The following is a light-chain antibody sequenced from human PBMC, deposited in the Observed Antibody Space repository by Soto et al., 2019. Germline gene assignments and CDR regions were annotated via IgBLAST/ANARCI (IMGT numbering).Light chain of an antibody. CDR2: AAS. Sequence: IQLTQSPSSLSASVGDRVTITCRASQGISSYLAWYQQKPGKAPKLLIYAASTLQSGVPSRFSGSGSGTDFTLTISSLRPEDFATYFCQQLYSSPITFGHGTRLEIK. CDR1: QGISSY. CDR3: QQLYSSPIT. J-gene: IGKJ5*01. V-gene: IGKV1-9*01.